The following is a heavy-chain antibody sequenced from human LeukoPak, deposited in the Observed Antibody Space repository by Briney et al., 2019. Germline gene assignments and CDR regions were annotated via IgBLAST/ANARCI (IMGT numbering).Heavy chain of an antibody. D-gene: IGHD3-22*01. CDR3: AKGTASGYGAFDI. V-gene: IGHV3-48*04. J-gene: IGHJ3*02. CDR2: ISSSSSTI. CDR1: GFTFSSYS. Sequence: PGGSLRLSCAASGFTFSSYSMNWVRQAPGKGLEWVSYISSSSSTIYYADSVKGRFTISRDNAKNSLYLQMNSLRAEDTAVYYCAKGTASGYGAFDIWGQGTMVTVSS.